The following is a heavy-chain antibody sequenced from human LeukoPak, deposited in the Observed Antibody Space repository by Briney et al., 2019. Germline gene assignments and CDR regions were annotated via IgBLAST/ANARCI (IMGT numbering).Heavy chain of an antibody. V-gene: IGHV1-8*01. J-gene: IGHJ6*02. CDR3: ARGRITVFGVITYYYYYYGMDV. CDR1: GYTFTSYD. CDR2: LNPKNGST. D-gene: IGHD3-3*01. Sequence: ASVKVSCKASGYTFTSYDINWVRRATGQGREWMGWLNPKNGSTGYAQKFQGRVIMTRKTSISTDYMELSSLTSEDTAVYYCARGRITVFGVITYYYYYYGMDVWGQGTTVTVSS.